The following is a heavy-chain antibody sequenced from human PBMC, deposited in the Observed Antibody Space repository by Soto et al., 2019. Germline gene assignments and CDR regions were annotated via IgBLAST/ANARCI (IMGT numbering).Heavy chain of an antibody. J-gene: IGHJ4*02. Sequence: SETLSLTCTVSGGSISSSSYYWGWIRQPPGKGLEWIGSIYYSGSTYYNPSLKSRVTISVDTSKNQFSLKLSSVTAADTAVYYCAGGDGYYYDSSVYFAPDYGGQEPLVPV. CDR1: GGSISSSSYY. D-gene: IGHD3-22*01. V-gene: IGHV4-39*01. CDR3: AGGDGYYYDSSVYFAPDY. CDR2: IYYSGST.